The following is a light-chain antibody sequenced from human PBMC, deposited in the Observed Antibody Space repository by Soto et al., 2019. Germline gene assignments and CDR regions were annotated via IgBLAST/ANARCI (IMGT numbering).Light chain of an antibody. Sequence: EIVLTQSPGTLSLSPGESGTLSCRASQSLGTNFLAWFQQKPGQAPRLLIYGASTRATGIPDRFSRGGSGTAFPLTITRLEPEDSAVYYCQHYGVSPRTFGQGTKVQIK. V-gene: IGKV3-20*01. CDR3: QHYGVSPRT. CDR2: GAS. CDR1: QSLGTNF. J-gene: IGKJ1*01.